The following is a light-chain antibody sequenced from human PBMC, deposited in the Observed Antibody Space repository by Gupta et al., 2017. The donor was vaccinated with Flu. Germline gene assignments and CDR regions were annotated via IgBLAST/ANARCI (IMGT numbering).Light chain of an antibody. V-gene: IGLV3-19*01. Sequence: TVRITGQVDSLRNSDESWYQQKPGQAPRVVLYANKIRPSGSSERVSGSSSGNTASLTITGAQAEDEADYYCNARDSTDNNQAVFGGGTKLTVL. CDR3: NARDSTDNNQAV. CDR2: ANK. J-gene: IGLJ2*01. CDR1: SLRNSD.